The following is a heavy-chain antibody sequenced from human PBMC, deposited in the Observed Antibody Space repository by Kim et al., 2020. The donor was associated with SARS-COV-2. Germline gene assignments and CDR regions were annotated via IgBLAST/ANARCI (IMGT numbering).Heavy chain of an antibody. CDR3: ARARGGGDEDS. J-gene: IGHJ4*02. CDR2: ISSDGGWT. V-gene: IGHV3-74*01. D-gene: IGHD2-21*01. CDR1: GFTFSNYW. Sequence: GGSLRLSCAASGFTFSNYWMHWVRQVPGKGLAWVSLISSDGGWTNYAASERGRFTISRDNAKNTVDLQMNGLRPEDTAVYYCARARGGGDEDSWGQGTLV.